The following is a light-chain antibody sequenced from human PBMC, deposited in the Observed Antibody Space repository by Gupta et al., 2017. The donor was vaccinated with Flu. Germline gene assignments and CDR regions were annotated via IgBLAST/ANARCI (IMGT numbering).Light chain of an antibody. V-gene: IGKV2-28*01. J-gene: IGKJ4*01. CDR3: MQALQTMLT. CDR1: QSLLHSNGYNY. CDR2: LCS. Sequence: DIVVTQSPLSLPVTSGEPASISCRSSQSLLHSNGYNYLDWYLQKPGQSPQLLIYLCSNRASGVPDRFSGSGSGTDFTLKISRVEAEDVGVYYCMQALQTMLTFGGGTKVEIK.